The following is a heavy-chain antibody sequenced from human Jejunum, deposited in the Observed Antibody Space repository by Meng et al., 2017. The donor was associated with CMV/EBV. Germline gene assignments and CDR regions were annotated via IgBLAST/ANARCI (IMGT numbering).Heavy chain of an antibody. V-gene: IGHV4-39*07. J-gene: IGHJ5*02. CDR1: GGSISSSTYF. D-gene: IGHD1-26*01. CDR3: ARGKDLYSWFDP. CDR2: MYYSGST. Sequence: TVSGGSISSSTYFWGWSRQPPGKGLEWIGSMYYSGSTYYNPSLKSRVTISVDTSKNQFSLKLSSVTAADTAVYYCARGKDLYSWFDPWGQGTLVTVSS.